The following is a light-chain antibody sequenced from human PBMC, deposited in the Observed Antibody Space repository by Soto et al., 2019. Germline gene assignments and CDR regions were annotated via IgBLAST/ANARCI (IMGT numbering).Light chain of an antibody. CDR1: NSDVGGYND. V-gene: IGLV2-14*01. CDR3: SSYTTSTTWV. CDR2: EVS. J-gene: IGLJ3*02. Sequence: QSVLTQPASVSGSPGQSIAISCTGTNSDVGGYNDVSWYHHHPGKAPKLMIYEVSNRPSGVSNRFSGSKSGNTASLTISGLQAEGEADYYCSSYTTSTTWVFGGGTKLTVL.